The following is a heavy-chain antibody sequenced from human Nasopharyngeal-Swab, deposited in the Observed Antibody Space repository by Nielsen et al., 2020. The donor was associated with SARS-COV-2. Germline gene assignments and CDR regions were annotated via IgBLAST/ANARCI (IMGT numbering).Heavy chain of an antibody. J-gene: IGHJ4*02. D-gene: IGHD5-18*01. CDR3: ARVYTAMVSPTLFDY. CDR2: IIPIFGTA. Sequence: SVQVSCKASGGTFSSYAISWVRQAPGQGLEWMGGIIPIFGTANYAQKFQGRVTITADESTSTAYMELSSLRSEDTAVYYCARVYTAMVSPTLFDYWGQGTLVTVSS. V-gene: IGHV1-69*13. CDR1: GGTFSSYA.